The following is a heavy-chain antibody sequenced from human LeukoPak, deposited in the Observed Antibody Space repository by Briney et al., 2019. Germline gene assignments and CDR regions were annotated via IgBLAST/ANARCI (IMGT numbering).Heavy chain of an antibody. CDR2: IYYSGST. CDR3: ARTYCRGGSCHFDY. CDR1: GGSISTYY. D-gene: IGHD2-15*01. Sequence: SETLSLTCTVSGGSISTYYWSWIRQPPGKGLEWIGYIYYSGSTDSNPSLKSRVTISVDTSKNQISLKLSSVTAADTAVYYCARTYCRGGSCHFDYLGQGTLVTVSS. V-gene: IGHV4-59*08. J-gene: IGHJ4*02.